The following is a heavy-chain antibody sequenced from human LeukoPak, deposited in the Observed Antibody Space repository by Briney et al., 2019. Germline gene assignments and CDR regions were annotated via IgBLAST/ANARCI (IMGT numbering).Heavy chain of an antibody. D-gene: IGHD5-12*01. J-gene: IGHJ5*02. CDR2: TYYRSKWNT. CDR3: ARDPDSSYEWVRFDP. Sequence: SQTLSLTCAISGDSVSSNSASWNWSRQSPSRGLEWLGRTYYRSKWNTDYAVSVKGRITINPDTSKNQFSLYLNSVTPEDTAVYYCARDPDSSYEWVRFDPWGQGTLVTVSS. CDR1: GDSVSSNSAS. V-gene: IGHV6-1*01.